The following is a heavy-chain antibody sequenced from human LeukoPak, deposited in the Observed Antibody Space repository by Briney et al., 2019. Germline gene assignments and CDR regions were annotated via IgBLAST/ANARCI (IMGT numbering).Heavy chain of an antibody. D-gene: IGHD3-10*01. CDR2: IYYSGST. J-gene: IGHJ4*02. Sequence: SETLSLTCAVSGGSISSYYWSWIRQPPGKGLEWIGYIYYSGSTNYNPSLKSRVAISVDTSKNQFSLKLSSVTAADTAVYYCARGGSYYFDYWGQGTLVTVSS. V-gene: IGHV4-59*01. CDR3: ARGGSYYFDY. CDR1: GGSISSYY.